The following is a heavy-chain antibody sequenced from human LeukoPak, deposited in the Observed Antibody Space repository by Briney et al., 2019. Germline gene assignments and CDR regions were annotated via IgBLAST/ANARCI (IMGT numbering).Heavy chain of an antibody. CDR1: GFTFSSYS. V-gene: IGHV3-48*01. D-gene: IGHD3-10*01. Sequence: PGGSLRLSCAASGFTFSSYSMNWVRQAPGKGLEWVSYISSSSSTIYYADSVKGRFTISRDNAKNSLYLQMNSLRAEDTAVYYRARGSNYYGSGSLGYWGQGTLVTVSS. J-gene: IGHJ4*02. CDR3: ARGSNYYGSGSLGY. CDR2: ISSSSSTI.